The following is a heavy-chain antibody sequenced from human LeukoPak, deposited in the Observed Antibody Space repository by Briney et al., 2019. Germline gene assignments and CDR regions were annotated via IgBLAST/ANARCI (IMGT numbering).Heavy chain of an antibody. J-gene: IGHJ4*02. Sequence: SVKVSCKASGYTFTSYGISWVRQAPGQGLEWMGGIIPIFGTANYAQKFQGRVTITADESTSTAYMELSSLRAEDTAVYYCAKDPSVYYGDYIIRWGQGTLVIVSS. CDR3: AKDPSVYYGDYIIR. V-gene: IGHV1-69*13. D-gene: IGHD4-17*01. CDR2: IIPIFGTA. CDR1: GYTFTSYG.